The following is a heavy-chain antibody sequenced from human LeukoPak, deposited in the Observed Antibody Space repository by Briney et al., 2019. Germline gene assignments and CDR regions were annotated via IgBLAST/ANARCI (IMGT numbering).Heavy chain of an antibody. CDR2: IYTSGST. Sequence: SETLSLTCTVSGGSISSGSYYWSWIRQPAGKGLEWIGRIYTSGSTNYNPSLKSRVTISVDTSKNQFSLKLSSVTAADTAVYYCARAGKGSSWGQGTLVTVSP. V-gene: IGHV4-61*02. CDR3: ARAGKGSS. D-gene: IGHD6-6*01. CDR1: GGSISSGSYY. J-gene: IGHJ4*02.